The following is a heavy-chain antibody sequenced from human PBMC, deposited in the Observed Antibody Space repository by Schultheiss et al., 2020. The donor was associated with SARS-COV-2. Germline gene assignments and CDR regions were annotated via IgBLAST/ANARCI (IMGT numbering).Heavy chain of an antibody. D-gene: IGHD2-2*01. V-gene: IGHV3-15*01. CDR2: IKSKTDGGTT. Sequence: GGSLRLSCAASGFTISGMHWVRQAPGKGLEWVGRIKSKTDGGTTDYAAPVKGRFTISRDDSKSIAYLQMNSLKTEDTAVYYCTRSIVVVPNYYYYYYMDVWGKGTTVTVSS. CDR1: GFTISG. CDR3: TRSIVVVPNYYYYYYMDV. J-gene: IGHJ6*03.